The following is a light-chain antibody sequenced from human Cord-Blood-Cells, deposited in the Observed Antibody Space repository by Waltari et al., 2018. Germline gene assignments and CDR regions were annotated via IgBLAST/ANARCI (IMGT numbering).Light chain of an antibody. CDR1: SSDVGRYNL. Sequence: QSALTQPASVSGSPGQSITISCTGTSSDVGRYNLVPWYQQHPGKAPKRMIYEGRKRPSGVSNRFSGSKSGNSASLTISGLHAEDEADYYCCSYAGSSTSWVFGGGTKLTVL. J-gene: IGLJ3*02. CDR2: EGR. CDR3: CSYAGSSTSWV. V-gene: IGLV2-23*01.